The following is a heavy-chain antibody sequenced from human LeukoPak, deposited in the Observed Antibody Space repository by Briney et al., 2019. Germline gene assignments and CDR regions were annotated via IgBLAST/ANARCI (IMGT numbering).Heavy chain of an antibody. CDR1: GFTFNGNY. D-gene: IGHD3-22*01. J-gene: IGHJ3*02. CDR3: VSGITMKEIMPYALDI. Sequence: GGSLRLSCPVSGFTFNGNYMSWVRQAPGKGLEWLSVIFSGGSIYDEDSVRGRFTISRDNSKSTLYLQINSLRSDDTAVYYCVSGITMKEIMPYALDIWGQGTKVTASS. V-gene: IGHV3-66*02. CDR2: IFSGGSI.